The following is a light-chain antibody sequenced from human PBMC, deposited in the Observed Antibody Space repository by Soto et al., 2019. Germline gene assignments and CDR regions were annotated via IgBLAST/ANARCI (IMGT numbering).Light chain of an antibody. CDR2: EGS. Sequence: QSALTQPASVSGSPGQSITISCTGTSSDVGSYNLVSWYQQHPGKAPKLMIYEGSKRPSGVSNRFSGSKSGNTASLTISGLQAEDEADYYRRSNAGRSTWVFGGGTKLPVL. CDR1: SSDVGSYNL. J-gene: IGLJ3*02. CDR3: RSNAGRSTWV. V-gene: IGLV2-23*01.